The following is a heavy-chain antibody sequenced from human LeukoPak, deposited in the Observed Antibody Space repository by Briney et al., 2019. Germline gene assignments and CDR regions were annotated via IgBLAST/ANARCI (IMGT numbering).Heavy chain of an antibody. CDR2: IYHSGST. CDR3: ARERLRYFDWLSSSDY. V-gene: IGHV4-38-2*02. CDR1: GYSISSGYY. Sequence: SETLSLTCTVSGYSISSGYYWGWIRQPPGKGLEWIGSIYHSGSTYYNPSLKSRVTISVDTSKNQFSLKLSSVTAADTAVYYCARERLRYFDWLSSSDYWGQGTLVTVSS. J-gene: IGHJ4*02. D-gene: IGHD3-9*01.